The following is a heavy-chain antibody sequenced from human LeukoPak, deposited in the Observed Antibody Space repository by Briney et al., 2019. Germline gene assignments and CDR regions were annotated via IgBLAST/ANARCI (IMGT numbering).Heavy chain of an antibody. CDR3: ARPPYSSSWPFDY. CDR2: IRFDGSNT. Sequence: GGSLRLSCAASGFTFSSYGMHWVRQAPGKGLEWVAFIRFDGSNTYYADSVKGRFTISRDNAKNSLYLQMNSLRAEDTAVYYCARPPYSSSWPFDYWGQGTLVTVSS. D-gene: IGHD6-13*01. CDR1: GFTFSSYG. V-gene: IGHV3-30*02. J-gene: IGHJ4*02.